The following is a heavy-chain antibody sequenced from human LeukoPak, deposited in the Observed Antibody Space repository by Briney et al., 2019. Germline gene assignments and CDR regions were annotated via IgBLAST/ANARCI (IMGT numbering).Heavy chain of an antibody. J-gene: IGHJ4*02. Sequence: GGSLRLSCAASGFTFNRPWMNSVRQAPGKGLEWVANIKQGGGERKYVDSVKGRFPISRDDAKNSLYLQLNSLRVEDTAIYYCARGPDYGARTDYLDYWGQGALVTVSS. D-gene: IGHD4-17*01. CDR3: ARGPDYGARTDYLDY. CDR2: IKQGGGER. V-gene: IGHV3-7*03. CDR1: GFTFNRPW.